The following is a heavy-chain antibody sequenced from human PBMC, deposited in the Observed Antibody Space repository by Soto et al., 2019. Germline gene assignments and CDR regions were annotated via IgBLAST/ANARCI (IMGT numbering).Heavy chain of an antibody. D-gene: IGHD1-1*01. CDR2: INHSGST. V-gene: IGHV4-34*01. CDR3: ARGLEPHP. CDR1: GGSFSGYY. J-gene: IGHJ5*02. Sequence: ASETLSLTCAVYGGSFSGYYWSWIRQPPGKGLEWIGEINHSGSTNYNPSLKSRVTISVDTSKNQFSLKLSSVTAADTAVYYCARGLEPHPWGQGTLVTVSS.